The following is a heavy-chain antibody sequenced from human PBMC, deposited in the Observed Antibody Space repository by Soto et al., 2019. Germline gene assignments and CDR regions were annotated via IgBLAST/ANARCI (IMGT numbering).Heavy chain of an antibody. Sequence: SETLSLTCTVSGGSISSYYWSWIRQPPGKGLEWIGYIYYSGSTNYNPSLKSRVTISVDTSKNQFSLKLSSVTAADTAVYYCARYEWGGVLDYWGQGTLVTVSS. V-gene: IGHV4-59*01. CDR1: GGSISSYY. CDR3: ARYEWGGVLDY. D-gene: IGHD2-8*02. J-gene: IGHJ4*02. CDR2: IYYSGST.